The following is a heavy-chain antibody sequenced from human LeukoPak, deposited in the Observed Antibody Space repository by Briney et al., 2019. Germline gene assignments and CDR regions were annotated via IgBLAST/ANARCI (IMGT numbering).Heavy chain of an antibody. J-gene: IGHJ4*02. CDR2: INWNGGST. CDR3: ASTLVGALYFDY. D-gene: IGHD1-26*01. Sequence: GGSLRLSCAASGYTFDDYGMSWVRQAPGKGLEWVSGINWNGGSTGYADSVKGRFTISRDNAKNSLYLQMNSLRAEDTAVYYCASTLVGALYFDYWGQGTLVTVSS. V-gene: IGHV3-20*04. CDR1: GYTFDDYG.